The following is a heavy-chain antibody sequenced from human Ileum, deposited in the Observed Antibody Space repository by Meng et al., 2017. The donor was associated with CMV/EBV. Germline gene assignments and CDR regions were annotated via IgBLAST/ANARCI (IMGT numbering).Heavy chain of an antibody. CDR2: ISYDGSNK. J-gene: IGHJ4*02. CDR3: ARGSLSYQLLKYYFDY. Sequence: GESLKISCAASGFTFSSYAMHWVRQAPGKGLEWVAVISYDGSNKYYADSVKGRFTISRDNSKNTLDLQMNSLRAEDTAVYYCARGSLSYQLLKYYFDYWGQGTLVTVSS. D-gene: IGHD2-2*01. CDR1: GFTFSSYA. V-gene: IGHV3-30*04.